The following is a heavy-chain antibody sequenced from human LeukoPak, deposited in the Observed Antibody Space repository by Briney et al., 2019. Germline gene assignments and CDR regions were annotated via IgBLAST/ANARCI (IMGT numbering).Heavy chain of an antibody. CDR1: GYTFTSYY. CDR2: ISAYNGNT. Sequence: ASVRVSCKASGYTFTSYYMHWVRQAPGQGLEWMGWISAYNGNTNYAQKLQGRVTMTTDTSTSTAYMELRSLRSDDTAVYYCARDIGGYTSGWGQGTLVTASS. D-gene: IGHD3-22*01. CDR3: ARDIGGYTSG. V-gene: IGHV1-18*04. J-gene: IGHJ4*02.